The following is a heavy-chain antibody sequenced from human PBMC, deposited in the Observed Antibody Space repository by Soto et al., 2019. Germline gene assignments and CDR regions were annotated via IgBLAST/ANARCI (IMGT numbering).Heavy chain of an antibody. CDR3: ARDSDDILTGYYYYYMDV. CDR1: GYTFTGYY. V-gene: IGHV1-2*02. J-gene: IGHJ6*03. Sequence: ASVKVSCKASGYTFTGYYMHWVRQAPGQGLEWMGWINPNSGGTKYAQKFQGRVTMTRDTSTSTAYMELSRLRSEDTAVYYCARDSDDILTGYYYYYMDVWGKGTTVTVSS. CDR2: INPNSGGT. D-gene: IGHD3-9*01.